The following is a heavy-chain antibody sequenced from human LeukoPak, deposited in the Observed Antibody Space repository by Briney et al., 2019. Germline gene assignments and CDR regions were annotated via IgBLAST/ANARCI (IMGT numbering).Heavy chain of an antibody. D-gene: IGHD2-2*01. CDR3: ARESHCSSTSCFHYYYYYGMDV. CDR2: ISSSSSYI. J-gene: IGHJ6*02. CDR1: GFTFSSYS. Sequence: GGSLRLSCAASGFTFSSYSMNWVRQAPGKGLEWVSSISSSSSYIYYAGSVKGRFTISRDNAKNSLYLQMSSLRAEDTAVYYCARESHCSSTSCFHYYYYYGMDVWGQGTTVTVSS. V-gene: IGHV3-21*01.